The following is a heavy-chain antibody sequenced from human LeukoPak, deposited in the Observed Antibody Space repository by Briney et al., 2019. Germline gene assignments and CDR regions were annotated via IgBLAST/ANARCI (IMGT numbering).Heavy chain of an antibody. V-gene: IGHV3-33*06. Sequence: GRSLRLSCAASGFTFSSYGMHWVRQAPGKGLEWVAVIWYDGSNKYYADSVKGRFTISRDNSKNTLYLQMNSLRAEDTAVYYCAKDNTGYSYGLGYFDLWGRGTLVTVSS. CDR2: IWYDGSNK. J-gene: IGHJ2*01. CDR3: AKDNTGYSYGLGYFDL. D-gene: IGHD5-18*01. CDR1: GFTFSSYG.